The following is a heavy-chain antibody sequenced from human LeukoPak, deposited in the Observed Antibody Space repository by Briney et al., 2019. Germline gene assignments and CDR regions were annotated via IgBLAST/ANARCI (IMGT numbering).Heavy chain of an antibody. D-gene: IGHD3-9*01. V-gene: IGHV3-30*18. CDR3: LKEETAYDILTGYRNEYYFDY. CDR1: GFTFSSYG. Sequence: PGGSLRLSCAASGFTFSSYGMHWVRQAPGKGLEWVAVISYDGSNKYYADSVKGRFIISRDNSKNTLYLQMNSLRAEDTAVYYFLKEETAYDILTGYRNEYYFDYWGQGTLVTVSS. CDR2: ISYDGSNK. J-gene: IGHJ4*02.